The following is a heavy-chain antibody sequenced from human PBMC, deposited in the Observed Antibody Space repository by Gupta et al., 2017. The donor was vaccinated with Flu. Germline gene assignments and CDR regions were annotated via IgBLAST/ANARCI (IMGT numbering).Heavy chain of an antibody. CDR3: AREKYYDGAGSYYNSTNCLDY. Sequence: QVQLVQSGAEVKKPGASVKVSCKASGYTFTSYYMHRVRQAPGQGLEWMGIINPSGDCTSYAQKFQGRVTMTRETSTSTVYMELSSLRSEDTAVYYWAREKYYDGAGSYYNSTNCLDYWGQGTLVTVSS. V-gene: IGHV1-46*01. CDR1: GYTFTSYY. D-gene: IGHD3-10*01. CDR2: INPSGDCT. J-gene: IGHJ4*02.